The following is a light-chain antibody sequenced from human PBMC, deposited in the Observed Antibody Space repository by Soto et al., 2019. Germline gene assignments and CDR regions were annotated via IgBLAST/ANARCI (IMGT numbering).Light chain of an antibody. CDR1: GSNIGNNY. Sequence: QSVLTQPPSVSAAPGQKVTISCSGSGSNIGNNYVSWYQQLPGTAPKLLIYDNNKRPSGIPDRFSGSKSGTSATLGVTGLQTGDEADYYCGTWDSSLSAVVFGGGTKPTVL. J-gene: IGLJ2*01. CDR2: DNN. V-gene: IGLV1-51*01. CDR3: GTWDSSLSAVV.